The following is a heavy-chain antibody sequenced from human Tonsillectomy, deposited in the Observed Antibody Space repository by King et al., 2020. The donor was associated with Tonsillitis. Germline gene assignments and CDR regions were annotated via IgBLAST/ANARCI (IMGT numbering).Heavy chain of an antibody. CDR2: ISPNSGGT. J-gene: IGHJ4*02. Sequence: VQLVESGAEVKEPGASVKVSCKASGYTFTDYYINWVRQAPGQGLQWMGWISPNSGGTNSAQKFQGRVTMTRDTSISTAYMELSRLRSDDTAVYYCARDACVYYDTTGQHFFDSWGQGTLVAVSS. D-gene: IGHD3-22*01. V-gene: IGHV1-2*02. CDR1: GYTFTDYY. CDR3: ARDACVYYDTTGQHFFDS.